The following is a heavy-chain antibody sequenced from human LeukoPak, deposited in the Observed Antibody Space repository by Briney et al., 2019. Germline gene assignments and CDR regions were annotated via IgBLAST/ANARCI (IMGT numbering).Heavy chain of an antibody. D-gene: IGHD3-16*02. V-gene: IGHV1-69*06. CDR3: ATSYGVMITFGGVIPRGYAFDI. Sequence: SVTVSCKASGGTTSAIGWVRQAPGQGLEWMGGILPSVGTAHSSQKFQGRVTITADKSTSTAYMELSSLRSEDTAVYYCATSYGVMITFGGVIPRGYAFDIWGQGTMVTVSS. J-gene: IGHJ3*02. CDR1: GGTTSA. CDR2: ILPSVGTA.